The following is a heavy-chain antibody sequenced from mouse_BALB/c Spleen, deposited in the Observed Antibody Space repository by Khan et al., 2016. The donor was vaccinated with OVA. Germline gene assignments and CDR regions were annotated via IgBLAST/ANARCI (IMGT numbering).Heavy chain of an antibody. V-gene: IGHV1-4*01. CDR1: GYTFTSYT. CDR2: IITSNGYT. Sequence: QVRLQQSGAELARPGASVKMSCKASGYTFTSYTIHWIKKRFGQGLEGFGYIITSNGYTNYNQKFKDKATLTTDKSSTTAYLQLRSLTSDDSAVHNCIRDGAYHRNDGWFAYWGQGTLVTVSA. J-gene: IGHJ3*01. D-gene: IGHD2-14*01. CDR3: IRDGAYHRNDGWFAY.